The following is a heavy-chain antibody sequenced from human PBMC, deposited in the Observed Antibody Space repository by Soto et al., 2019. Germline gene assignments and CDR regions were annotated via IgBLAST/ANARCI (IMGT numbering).Heavy chain of an antibody. Sequence: QVQLVQSGAEVKKPGSSMKVSCKASGGTFSSYAISWVRQAPGQGLEWMGGIIPIFGTADYAQKFHGRVTITADESTSTAYMELSSLRSEDTAVYYCARGITGTVTYYYGWEVWGQGTTVTVSS. CDR2: IIPIFGTA. V-gene: IGHV1-69*12. J-gene: IGHJ6*02. CDR3: ARGITGTVTYYYGWEV. D-gene: IGHD1-20*01. CDR1: GGTFSSYA.